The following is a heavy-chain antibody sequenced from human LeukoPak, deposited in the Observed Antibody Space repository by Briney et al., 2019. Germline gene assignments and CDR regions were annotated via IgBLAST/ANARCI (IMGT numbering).Heavy chain of an antibody. CDR2: IISSGSTI. CDR3: ASLTMIPDYYYYGMDV. Sequence: GGSLRLSCAASGFTFSSYEMNWVRQAPGKGLEWVSYIISSGSTIYYADSVKGRFTISRDNAKNSLYLQMNSLRAEDTAVYYCASLTMIPDYYYYGMDVWGQGTTVTVSS. CDR1: GFTFSSYE. D-gene: IGHD3-22*01. V-gene: IGHV3-48*03. J-gene: IGHJ6*02.